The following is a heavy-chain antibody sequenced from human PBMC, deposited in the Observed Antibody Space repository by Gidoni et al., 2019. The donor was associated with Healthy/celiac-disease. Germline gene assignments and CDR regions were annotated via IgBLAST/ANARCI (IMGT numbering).Heavy chain of an antibody. CDR1: GFTFSSYW. J-gene: IGHJ5*02. D-gene: IGHD6-19*01. V-gene: IGHV3-7*01. CDR2: IKHDGSEK. CDR3: ARGHGGLVGWFDP. Sequence: EVQLVESGGGLVQPGGSLRLSCAASGFTFSSYWMSWVRQAPGQGLEWVANIKHDGSEKYYVDSVKGRFTISRDNAKNSLYLQMNSLRAEDTAVYYCARGHGGLVGWFDPWGQGTLVTVSS.